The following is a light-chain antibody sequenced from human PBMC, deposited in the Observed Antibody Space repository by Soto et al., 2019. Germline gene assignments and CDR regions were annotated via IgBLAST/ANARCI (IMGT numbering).Light chain of an antibody. Sequence: DIQITQSPSTLSASIGDRVTITCRASESIRTWLAWYQHKPGKAPKFLIYDASSLESGVPSRFSGSGSGTEFTLTISNLQPDDFATYFCQKYNNYPRTFGQGTKVDIK. V-gene: IGKV1-5*01. J-gene: IGKJ1*01. CDR3: QKYNNYPRT. CDR2: DAS. CDR1: ESIRTW.